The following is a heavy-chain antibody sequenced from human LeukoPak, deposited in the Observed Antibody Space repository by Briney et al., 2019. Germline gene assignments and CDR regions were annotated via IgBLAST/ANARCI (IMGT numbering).Heavy chain of an antibody. CDR3: ARDKRSVNWFDP. Sequence: GGSLRLSCAVSGFTFGSYSMNWVRQAPGKGLEWVSYISSSSGTIYYVDSVKGRFTVSRDNAKNSLYLQMNSLRAEDTAVYYCARDKRSVNWFDPWGHGTLVTVSS. CDR1: GFTFGSYS. D-gene: IGHD4-17*01. CDR2: ISSSSGTI. J-gene: IGHJ5*02. V-gene: IGHV3-48*01.